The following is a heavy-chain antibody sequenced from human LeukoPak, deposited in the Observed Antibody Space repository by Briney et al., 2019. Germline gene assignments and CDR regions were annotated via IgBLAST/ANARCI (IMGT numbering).Heavy chain of an antibody. J-gene: IGHJ5*01. CDR3: VRHDGRGGATMGAFDS. Sequence: SETLSLTCTVSAASISSSSHHWGWIRQSPGKGLEWIGSVYYGWTTYYGPSLDSRVTISLDTSANQFSLQLNSVTAADTAVYYCVRHDGRGGATMGAFDSWGQGSLVTVSS. V-gene: IGHV4-39*01. CDR1: AASISSSSHH. CDR2: VYYGWTT. D-gene: IGHD4/OR15-4a*01.